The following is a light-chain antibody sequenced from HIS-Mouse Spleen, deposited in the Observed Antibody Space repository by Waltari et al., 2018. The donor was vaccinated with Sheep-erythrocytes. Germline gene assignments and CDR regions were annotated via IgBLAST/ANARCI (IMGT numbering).Light chain of an antibody. J-gene: IGLJ2*01. CDR2: DVS. CDR3: CSYAGSYTLV. CDR1: SSDVGGYNY. V-gene: IGLV2-11*01. Sequence: QSALTQPRSVSGSPGQSVTISCTGTSSDVGGYNYVSWYQQHPGKAPKLMIYDVSKRPSGFPDRFSDSKSGNTSSLTISGLQAEDEADYYCCSYAGSYTLVFGGGTKLTVL.